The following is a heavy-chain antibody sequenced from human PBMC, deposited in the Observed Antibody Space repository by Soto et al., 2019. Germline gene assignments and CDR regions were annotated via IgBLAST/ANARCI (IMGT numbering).Heavy chain of an antibody. CDR3: TKANRYCSGANFFTFDY. V-gene: IGHV3-23*01. J-gene: IGHJ4*02. CDR2: FSSGGGGT. Sequence: EVQLLESGGGLLQPGGSLRLSCTASGFTFSNYAMSWVRQAPGKGLEWVSTFSSGGGGTYYADSVKGRFTISRDNSKNTLSLQMNSVRGEDTAVYYCTKANRYCSGANFFTFDYWGLGTLVTVSS. D-gene: IGHD2-15*01. CDR1: GFTFSNYA.